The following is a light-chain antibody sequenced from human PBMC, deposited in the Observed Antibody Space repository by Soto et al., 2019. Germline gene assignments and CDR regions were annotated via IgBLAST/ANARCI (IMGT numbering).Light chain of an antibody. V-gene: IGLV2-14*03. CDR2: DVF. J-gene: IGLJ1*01. CDR3: TSWTSTSTYV. CDR1: SSDVGGFNH. Sequence: QSALTQDASVSGSPGQSITISCTGTSSDVGGFNHVSWYQQHPGKAPKLMIYDVFTRPSGVSNRFSGSKSGNTASLTISALQAEDEADYYCTSWTSTSTYVFGSGTKVTVL.